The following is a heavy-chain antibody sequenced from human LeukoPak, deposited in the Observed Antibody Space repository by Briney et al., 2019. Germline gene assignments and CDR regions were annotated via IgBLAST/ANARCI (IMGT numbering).Heavy chain of an antibody. V-gene: IGHV4-34*01. J-gene: IGHJ4*02. CDR2: INHSGST. D-gene: IGHD3-22*01. CDR1: GGSFSGYY. CDR3: ARGPHTGVDYYDSSGYYY. Sequence: SETRSLACAVYGGSFSGYYWSWIRQPPGKGLEWIGEINHSGSTNYNPSLKSRVTISVDTSKNQSSLKLSSVTAADTALYYCARGPHTGVDYYDSSGYYYWGQGTLVTVSS.